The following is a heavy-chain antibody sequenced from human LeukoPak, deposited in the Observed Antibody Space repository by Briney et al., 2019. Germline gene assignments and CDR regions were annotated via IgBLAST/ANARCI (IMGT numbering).Heavy chain of an antibody. D-gene: IGHD3-22*01. CDR3: ARDLHFRVYDSSIYYPY. Sequence: GGSLRLSCAAPGFIFSSFSMNWVRQAPGKGLEWISYISSSSRTIYYADSVKGRFTISRDNAKNSLYLQMNSLRAEDTAVYYCARDLHFRVYDSSIYYPYWGQGTLVTVSS. J-gene: IGHJ4*02. V-gene: IGHV3-48*01. CDR2: ISSSSRTI. CDR1: GFIFSSFS.